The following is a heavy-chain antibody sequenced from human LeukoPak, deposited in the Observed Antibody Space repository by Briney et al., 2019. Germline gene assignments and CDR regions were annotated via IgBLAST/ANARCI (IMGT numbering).Heavy chain of an antibody. CDR1: GYSISSGYY. Sequence: SETLSLTCTVSGYSISSGYYWGWIRQPPGKGLEWIGRIYTSGSTYYNPSLKSRVTISVDTSKNQFSLKLSSVTAADTAVYYCARGVYDFWSGPDYWGQGTLVTVSS. CDR3: ARGVYDFWSGPDY. D-gene: IGHD3-3*01. V-gene: IGHV4-38-2*02. CDR2: IYTSGST. J-gene: IGHJ4*02.